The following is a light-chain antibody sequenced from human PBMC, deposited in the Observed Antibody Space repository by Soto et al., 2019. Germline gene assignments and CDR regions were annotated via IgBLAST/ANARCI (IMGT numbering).Light chain of an antibody. Sequence: ETVMTQSPATLSVSPGDRATISCRASQSISANLAWYQQKPGQAPRRLIYGAFTRVTDIPARFSGSGSGTEFTLTISRLQIEDSAFYYYQQYNNSPRTFGQGTKVEI. CDR1: QSISAN. CDR2: GAF. CDR3: QQYNNSPRT. V-gene: IGKV3-15*01. J-gene: IGKJ1*01.